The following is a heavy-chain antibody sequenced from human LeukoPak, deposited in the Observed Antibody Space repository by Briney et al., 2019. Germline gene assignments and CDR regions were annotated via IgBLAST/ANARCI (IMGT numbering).Heavy chain of an antibody. CDR1: GFTFSTYA. CDR2: ISGTGGST. J-gene: IGHJ4*02. CDR3: ARINVGATTRFDY. D-gene: IGHD1-26*01. V-gene: IGHV3-23*01. Sequence: GGSLRLSCAASGFTFSTYAMTWVRQAPGKGLEWVSLISGTGGSTYYADSVKGRFTISRDNSKNTLHLQMNSLRAEDTAVYYCARINVGATTRFDYWGQGTLVTVSS.